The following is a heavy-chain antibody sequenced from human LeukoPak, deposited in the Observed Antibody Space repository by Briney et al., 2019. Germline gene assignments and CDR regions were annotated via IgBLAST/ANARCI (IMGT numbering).Heavy chain of an antibody. D-gene: IGHD6-6*01. CDR3: ARDHSSSWYFDL. V-gene: IGHV4-39*07. CDR2: INHSGST. J-gene: IGHJ2*01. CDR1: GGSISSSSYY. Sequence: SETLSLTCNVSGGSISSSSYYWSWIRQPPGKGLEWIGEINHSGSTNYNPSLKSRVTISVDTSKNQFSLKLSSVTAADTAVYYCARDHSSSWYFDLWGRGTLVTVSS.